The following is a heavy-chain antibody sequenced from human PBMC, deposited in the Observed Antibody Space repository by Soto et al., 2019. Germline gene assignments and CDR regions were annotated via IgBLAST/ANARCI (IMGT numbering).Heavy chain of an antibody. J-gene: IGHJ6*02. CDR3: ARRPRGRKSFLARYYYDGMDV. CDR2: ISHSGST. V-gene: IGHV4-34*01. CDR1: GGSFSADY. D-gene: IGHD1-26*01. Sequence: QVQLQQSGAGLLKPSETLSLTCAVYGGSFSADYWTWIRQAPGKGLEWRGEISHSGSTNHDPSLKSRVTISLDTSKNHFSLKLRSVTGADTAVYYCARRPRGRKSFLARYYYDGMDVWGQGTAVTVSS.